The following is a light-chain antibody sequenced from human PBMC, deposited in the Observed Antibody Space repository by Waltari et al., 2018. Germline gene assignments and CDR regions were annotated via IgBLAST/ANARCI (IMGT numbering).Light chain of an antibody. CDR1: QSVSSSY. CDR2: GAS. CDR3: QQYGSSPLWT. J-gene: IGKJ1*01. Sequence: EIVLTQSPGTLSLSPGERATLSCRASQSVSSSYLAWYQQQPGPAPRLLIYGASSRATGIPDRFSGSGSGTDFTLTISRLEPEDFAVYYCQQYGSSPLWTFGQGTKVEIK. V-gene: IGKV3-20*01.